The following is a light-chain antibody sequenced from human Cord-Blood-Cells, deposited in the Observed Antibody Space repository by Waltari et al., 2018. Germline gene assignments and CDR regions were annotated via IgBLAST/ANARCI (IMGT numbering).Light chain of an antibody. Sequence: DIQMTQSPSSLSASVGDRVTITGRASQSISSYLNWYQQKPGKAPKLLIYAASSLQSGVPSMFSGSGSGTDFTLTISSLQPEDFATYYCQQSYSTLIFTFGPGTKVDIK. CDR2: AAS. V-gene: IGKV1-39*01. CDR3: QQSYSTLIFT. J-gene: IGKJ3*01. CDR1: QSISSY.